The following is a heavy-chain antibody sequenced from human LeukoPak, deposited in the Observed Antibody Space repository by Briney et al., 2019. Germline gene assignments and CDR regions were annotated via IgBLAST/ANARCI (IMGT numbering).Heavy chain of an antibody. CDR3: ARGFLADLSMVWVDY. CDR2: INWNGGST. D-gene: IGHD3-10*01. J-gene: IGHJ4*02. CDR1: GFTFGDYA. Sequence: LPGGSLRLSCTASGFTFGDYAMSWVRQAPGKGLEWVSGINWNGGSTGYADSVKGRFTISRDNAKNSLYLQMSSLRAEDTALYYCARGFLADLSMVWVDYWGQGTLVTVSS. V-gene: IGHV3-20*04.